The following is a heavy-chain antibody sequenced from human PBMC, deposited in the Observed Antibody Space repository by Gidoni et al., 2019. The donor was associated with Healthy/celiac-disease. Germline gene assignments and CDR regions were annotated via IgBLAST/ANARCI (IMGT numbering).Heavy chain of an antibody. Sequence: QVQLVESGGGVVQPGRSLRLSCAASGFTFSSYAKHWVRQAPGKGLEWVAGISYYGNNKYYADSVKGRFTIARDNSKNTLYLQMNSLRAEDTAVYYCARAGELFFFDYWGQGTLVTVSS. V-gene: IGHV3-30-3*01. CDR3: ARAGELFFFDY. D-gene: IGHD3-16*01. CDR2: ISYYGNNK. J-gene: IGHJ4*02. CDR1: GFTFSSYA.